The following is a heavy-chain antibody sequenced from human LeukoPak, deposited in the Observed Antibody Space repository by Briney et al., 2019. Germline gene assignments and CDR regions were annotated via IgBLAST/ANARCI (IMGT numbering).Heavy chain of an antibody. CDR1: GYTFTSYY. J-gene: IGHJ4*02. D-gene: IGHD2-15*01. CDR2: INPSGGST. V-gene: IGHV1-46*01. Sequence: ASVKVSCEASGYTFTSYYMHWVRQAPGQGLEWMGIINPSGGSTSYAQKFQGRVTMTRDMSTSTVYMELSSLRSEDTAVYYCAREWCSGGSCYGGFDYWGQGTLVTVSS. CDR3: AREWCSGGSCYGGFDY.